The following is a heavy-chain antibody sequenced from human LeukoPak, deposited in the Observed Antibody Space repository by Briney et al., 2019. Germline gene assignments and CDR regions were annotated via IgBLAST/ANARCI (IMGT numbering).Heavy chain of an antibody. CDR3: AKYIKTRGWRLYYYGMDV. CDR1: GVTSSSYA. CDR2: ITGSGCST. J-gene: IGHJ6*02. D-gene: IGHD1-26*01. V-gene: IGHV3-23*01. Sequence: PGGSLRLSRAASGVTSSSYAMSWVRQAPGKGLEWVSAITGSGCSTYYADSVKSRFTISRDNSKNTQYLQMNSLRAEDTAVYYCAKYIKTRGWRLYYYGMDVWGQGTTVTVSS.